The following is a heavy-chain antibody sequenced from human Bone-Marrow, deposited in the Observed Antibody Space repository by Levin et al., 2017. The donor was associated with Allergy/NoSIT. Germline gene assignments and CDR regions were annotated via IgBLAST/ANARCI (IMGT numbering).Heavy chain of an antibody. CDR1: GFTFKNYV. V-gene: IGHV3-23*01. CDR2: ISGGGGDT. D-gene: IGHD3-10*01. Sequence: GGSLRLSCAASGFTFKNYVMTWVRQAPGKGLEWVSAISGGGGDTYYADSVKGRFVVSRDNSKNTLDLQMNSLRADDTAVYYCAKGKEYFGSGSYLVFDNWGQGTLVTVSS. CDR3: AKGKEYFGSGSYLVFDN. J-gene: IGHJ4*02.